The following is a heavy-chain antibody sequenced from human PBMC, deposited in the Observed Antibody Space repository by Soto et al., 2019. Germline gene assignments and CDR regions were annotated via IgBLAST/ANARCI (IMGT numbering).Heavy chain of an antibody. V-gene: IGHV3-15*07. Sequence: PGGSLRLSCAASGFTFSNAWMNWVRQAPGKGLEWVGRIKSKTDGGTTDYAAPVKGRFTISRDDSKNTLYLQMNSLKTEDTAVYYCTTAGIAVADYYYYYGMDVWGQGTTVTVSS. D-gene: IGHD6-19*01. CDR3: TTAGIAVADYYYYYGMDV. CDR2: IKSKTDGGTT. J-gene: IGHJ6*02. CDR1: GFTFSNAW.